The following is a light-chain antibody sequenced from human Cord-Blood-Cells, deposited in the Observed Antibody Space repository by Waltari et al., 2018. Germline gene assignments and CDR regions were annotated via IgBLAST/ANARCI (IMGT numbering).Light chain of an antibody. V-gene: IGLV2-14*03. CDR1: SSHVGGYNY. CDR3: SSYTSSSTWV. J-gene: IGLJ3*02. CDR2: DVS. Sequence: QSALTQPASVSGSPGQSITISCTGTSSHVGGYNYVSWYQQHPGKAPKLMIYDVSNRPSGVYNRFSGSKSGNTASLTISGLQAEDEADYYCSSYTSSSTWVFGGGTKLTVL.